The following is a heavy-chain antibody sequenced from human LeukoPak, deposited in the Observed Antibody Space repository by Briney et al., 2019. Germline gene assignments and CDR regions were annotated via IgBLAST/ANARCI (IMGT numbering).Heavy chain of an antibody. CDR1: ADSMSGDY. Sequence: SETLSLTCIVSADSMSGDYWSWIRQPPGKGLEWIGYIYYSGTTNYNPSLKSRVTISVDTSKNQFSLKLSSVTAADTAVYYCARDGTVKSYYYYGMGVWGQGTTVTVSS. D-gene: IGHD4-17*01. CDR3: ARDGTVKSYYYYGMGV. CDR2: IYYSGTT. V-gene: IGHV4-59*01. J-gene: IGHJ6*02.